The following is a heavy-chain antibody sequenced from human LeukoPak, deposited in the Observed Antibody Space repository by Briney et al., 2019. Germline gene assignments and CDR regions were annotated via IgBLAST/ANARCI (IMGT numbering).Heavy chain of an antibody. Sequence: GGSLRLSCAASGFTFNGYAMHWVRQAPGKGLEWVSGISWNSGRIGYADSVKGRFTISRDNAKNSLYLQMNSLRAEDTAFYYCAKAPPGDSSGYYTDAFDIWGQGTMVTVSS. CDR1: GFTFNGYA. CDR2: ISWNSGRI. V-gene: IGHV3-9*01. J-gene: IGHJ3*02. D-gene: IGHD3-22*01. CDR3: AKAPPGDSSGYYTDAFDI.